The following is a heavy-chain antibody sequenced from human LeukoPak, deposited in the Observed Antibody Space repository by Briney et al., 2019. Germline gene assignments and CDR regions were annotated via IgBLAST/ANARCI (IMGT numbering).Heavy chain of an antibody. CDR3: VRVVKQWLVPVLDWFDP. D-gene: IGHD6-19*01. J-gene: IGHJ5*02. CDR2: IFYSGST. CDR1: GGSISSSSYY. Sequence: PSETLSLTCSVSGGSISSSSYYWGWIRQPPGKGLEWIGNIFYSGSTYYNPSLKSRVTISVDTSKNQFSLKLSSVTAADTALYYCVRVVKQWLVPVLDWFDPWGQGALVTVSS. V-gene: IGHV4-39*07.